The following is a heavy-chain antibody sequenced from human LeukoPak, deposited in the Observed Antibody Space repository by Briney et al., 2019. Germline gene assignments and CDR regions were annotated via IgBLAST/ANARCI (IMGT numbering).Heavy chain of an antibody. J-gene: IGHJ3*02. V-gene: IGHV1-69*06. CDR1: GGTFSSYA. CDR3: ASPSGYSYGYRAFDI. CDR2: IIPIFGTA. Sequence: SVKVSCKASGGTFSSYAISWVRQAPGQGLEWMGGIIPIFGTANYAQKFQGRVTITADKSTSTAYMELSRLRSDDTAVYYCASPSGYSYGYRAFDIWGQGTMVTVSS. D-gene: IGHD5-18*01.